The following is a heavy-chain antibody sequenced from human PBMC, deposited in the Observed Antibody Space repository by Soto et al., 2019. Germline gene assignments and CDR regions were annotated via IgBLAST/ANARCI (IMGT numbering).Heavy chain of an antibody. D-gene: IGHD2-15*01. CDR1: GGSISSSSYY. J-gene: IGHJ6*02. CDR3: ATPADVAAAYYYGMDV. Sequence: QLQLQESGPGLVKPSETLSLTCTVSGGSISSSSYYWGWIRQPPGKGLEWIGSIYYSGSTYYNPSLKSRVTISVDTSKNQFPLKLSSVTAADTAVYYCATPADVAAAYYYGMDVWGQGTTVTVSS. V-gene: IGHV4-39*01. CDR2: IYYSGST.